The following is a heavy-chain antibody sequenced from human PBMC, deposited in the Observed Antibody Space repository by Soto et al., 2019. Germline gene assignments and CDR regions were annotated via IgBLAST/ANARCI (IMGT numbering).Heavy chain of an antibody. D-gene: IGHD4-4*01. Sequence: GGSLRLSCAASGFTFSSYGMHWVRQAPGKGLEWVAVIWYDGSNKYYADSVKGRFTISRDNSKNTLYLQMNSLRAEDTAVYYCARDPWWTVTTGYYYYGMDVWGQGTTVTVSS. V-gene: IGHV3-33*01. CDR2: IWYDGSNK. J-gene: IGHJ6*02. CDR3: ARDPWWTVTTGYYYYGMDV. CDR1: GFTFSSYG.